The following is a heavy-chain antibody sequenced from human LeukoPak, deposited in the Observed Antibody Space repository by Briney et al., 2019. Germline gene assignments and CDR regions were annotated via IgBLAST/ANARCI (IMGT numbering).Heavy chain of an antibody. D-gene: IGHD3-3*01. CDR3: ARPYYDFWSGSSSDPLDY. CDR1: GYTFTGYY. V-gene: IGHV1-2*02. Sequence: GASVKVSCKASGYTFTGYYMHWVRQAPGQGLEWMGWINPNSGGTNHAQKFQGRVTMTRDTSISTAYMELSRLRSDDTAVYYCARPYYDFWSGSSSDPLDYWGQGTLVTVSS. J-gene: IGHJ4*02. CDR2: INPNSGGT.